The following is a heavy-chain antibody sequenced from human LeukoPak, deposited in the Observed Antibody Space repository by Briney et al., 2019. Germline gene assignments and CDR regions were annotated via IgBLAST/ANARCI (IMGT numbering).Heavy chain of an antibody. CDR1: GASISNYY. CDR3: ARLRSYHDF. V-gene: IGHV4-4*09. CDR2: IHSSGGS. J-gene: IGHJ4*02. D-gene: IGHD1-26*01. Sequence: SETLSLTCTVSGASISNYYWSWIRQTPEKGLEWMGNIHSSGGSSYYPSLKSRLTMSIDTSRNQLSLKLTSVTAADTAAYFCARLRSYHDFWGQGALVTVSS.